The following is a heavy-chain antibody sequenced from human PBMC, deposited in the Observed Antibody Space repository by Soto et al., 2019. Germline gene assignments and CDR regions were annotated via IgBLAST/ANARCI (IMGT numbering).Heavy chain of an antibody. V-gene: IGHV2-5*01. CDR2: IFGHGNE. Sequence: QITLKESGTALVKPTQTLTVTCTFSGFSLTTSAAGVGWIRQTPGKALEWLAVIFGHGNEKYSPSLKNRLTVTKDTSKNNVVLTMTNMDPLDTATYYGAHMSYSGPYYFDSLGQGTLVTVSS. CDR1: GFSLTTSAAG. J-gene: IGHJ4*02. D-gene: IGHD1-26*01. CDR3: AHMSYSGPYYFDS.